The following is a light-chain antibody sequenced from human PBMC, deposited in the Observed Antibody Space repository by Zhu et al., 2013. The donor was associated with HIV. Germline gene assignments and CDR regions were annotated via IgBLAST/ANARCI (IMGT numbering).Light chain of an antibody. CDR1: QSVRNTY. V-gene: IGKV3-20*01. CDR3: QRFGSSVTWT. Sequence: EIVLTQSPGTLSLSPGEGATLSCRASQSVRNTYLAWYQQKLGQAPRLLVFGASTRATGIPERFSGSGSGTDFTLTITGLEPEDFGMYFCQRFGSSVTWTFGQGTKLEIK. CDR2: GAS. J-gene: IGKJ1*01.